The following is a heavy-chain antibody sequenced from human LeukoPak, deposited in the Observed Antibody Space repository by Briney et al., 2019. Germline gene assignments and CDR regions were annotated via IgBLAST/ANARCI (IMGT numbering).Heavy chain of an antibody. V-gene: IGHV1-18*01. J-gene: IGHJ4*02. CDR3: VRDGRDSTAYSLH. Sequence: ASVKVSCKASGYTFTSYGISWVRQAPGQGPEWMGWISGYDGDTNYAQKFQGRVAMTTETPTSTAYMELTSLRSDDTAVYYCVRDGRDSTAYSLHWGQGTLVTVS. CDR2: ISGYDGDT. CDR1: GYTFTSYG. D-gene: IGHD3-22*01.